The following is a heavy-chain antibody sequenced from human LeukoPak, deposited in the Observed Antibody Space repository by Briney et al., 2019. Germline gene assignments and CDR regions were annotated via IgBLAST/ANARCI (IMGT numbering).Heavy chain of an antibody. Sequence: PSESLSLTCSVSVDSTISTNYFWGWIRQPPGKGLEWIGTISYSGSTYYNPPLKSRFTISLATSNNQVSLKVTSVTAADTGMYYCTKKHLLVRAFVDPWGQGTLVSVSS. CDR3: TKKHLLVRAFVDP. V-gene: IGHV4-39*07. J-gene: IGHJ5*02. CDR2: ISYSGST. D-gene: IGHD6-13*01. CDR1: VDSTISTNYF.